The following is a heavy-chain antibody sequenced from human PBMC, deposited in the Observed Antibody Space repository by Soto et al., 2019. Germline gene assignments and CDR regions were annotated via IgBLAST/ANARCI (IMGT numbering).Heavy chain of an antibody. CDR2: IIPIFGTA. D-gene: IGHD1-7*01. J-gene: IGHJ6*02. V-gene: IGHV1-69*12. CDR3: ASVLELHYYYGIDV. Sequence: QVQLVQSGAEVKKPGSSVKVSCKASGGTFSSYAISWVRQAPGQGLEWMGGIIPIFGTANYAQKFQGRVTMTADESTSTAYMELSSLISEDTAVYYCASVLELHYYYGIDVWGQGTTGTVSS. CDR1: GGTFSSYA.